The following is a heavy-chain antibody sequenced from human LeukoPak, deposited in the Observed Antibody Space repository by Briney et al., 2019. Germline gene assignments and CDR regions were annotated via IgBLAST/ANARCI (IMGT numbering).Heavy chain of an antibody. Sequence: SETLSLTCAVYGGSFSSYYWSCIRLPPGKGLEWIGESNHSGSTDYSPSLKSRVTISVDTSKNQFYLKLSSVTAADTAVYYCARGHLEVGATLHGGNWYFDLGGRGTLVTVPS. CDR3: ARGHLEVGATLHGGNWYFDL. D-gene: IGHD1-26*01. V-gene: IGHV4-34*01. CDR2: SNHSGST. J-gene: IGHJ2*01. CDR1: GGSFSSYY.